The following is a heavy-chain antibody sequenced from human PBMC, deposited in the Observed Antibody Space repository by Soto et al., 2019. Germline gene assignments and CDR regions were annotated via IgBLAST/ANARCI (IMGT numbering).Heavy chain of an antibody. CDR1: GGTFSSYA. V-gene: IGHV1-69*13. CDR2: IIPIFGTA. J-gene: IGHJ6*02. Sequence: SVKVSCKASGGTFSSYAISWVRQAPGQGLEWMGGIIPIFGTANYAQKFQGRVTITADESTSTAYMELSSLRSEDTAVYYCARAAREYYDILTGHNGAYGMDVWGQGTTVTVSS. D-gene: IGHD3-9*01. CDR3: ARAAREYYDILTGHNGAYGMDV.